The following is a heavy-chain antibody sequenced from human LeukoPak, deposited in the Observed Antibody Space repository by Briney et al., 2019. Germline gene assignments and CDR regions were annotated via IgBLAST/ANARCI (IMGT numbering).Heavy chain of an antibody. Sequence: GGSLRLSCAGSGFTCSSYSRSWVRQAPGEGLEWVSAISGSGGSTYYADSVKGRFTISRDNSKNTLYLQMNSLRAEDTAVYYCAKFLAVATLDYWGQGTLVTVSS. CDR3: AKFLAVATLDY. J-gene: IGHJ4*02. CDR1: GFTCSSYS. CDR2: ISGSGGST. V-gene: IGHV3-23*01. D-gene: IGHD4-23*01.